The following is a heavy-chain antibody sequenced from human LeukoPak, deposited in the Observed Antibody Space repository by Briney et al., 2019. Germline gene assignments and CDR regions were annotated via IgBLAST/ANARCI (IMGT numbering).Heavy chain of an antibody. CDR2: INHSGST. CDR3: ARDYYYGSGSHPWFDP. J-gene: IGHJ5*02. D-gene: IGHD3-10*01. CDR1: GYSISSGYY. V-gene: IGHV4-38-2*02. Sequence: PSETLSLTCTVSGYSISSGYYWGWIRQPPGKGLEWIGEINHSGSTNYNPSLKSRVTISVDTSKNQFSLKLSSVTAADTAVYYCARDYYYGSGSHPWFDPWGQGTLVTVSS.